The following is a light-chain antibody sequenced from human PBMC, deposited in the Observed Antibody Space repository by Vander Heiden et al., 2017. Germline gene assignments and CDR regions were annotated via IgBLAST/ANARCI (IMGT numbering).Light chain of an antibody. CDR1: SSNIGAGYD. CDR2: GNS. Sequence: QSVLTQPPSASGAPGQRVTISCTGSSSNIGAGYDVHWYQQLPGKAPKLLIYGNSNRPSGVPDRFSGSKSGTSASLAITGLQAEDEADYYCQSYDSSLSGSHVVFGGGTKLTVL. J-gene: IGLJ2*01. V-gene: IGLV1-40*01. CDR3: QSYDSSLSGSHVV.